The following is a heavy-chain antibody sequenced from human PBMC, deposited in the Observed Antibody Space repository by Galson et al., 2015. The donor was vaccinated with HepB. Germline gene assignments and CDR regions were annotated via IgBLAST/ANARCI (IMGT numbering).Heavy chain of an antibody. Sequence: SVKVSCKASGYTFTSYYMHWVRQAPGQGLEWMGIINPSGGSTSYAQKFQGRVTMTRDTSTSTVYMELSSLRSEDTAVYYCASEKRAAAGFDYWGQGTLVTASS. CDR2: INPSGGST. V-gene: IGHV1-46*01. CDR1: GYTFTSYY. J-gene: IGHJ4*02. CDR3: ASEKRAAAGFDY. D-gene: IGHD6-13*01.